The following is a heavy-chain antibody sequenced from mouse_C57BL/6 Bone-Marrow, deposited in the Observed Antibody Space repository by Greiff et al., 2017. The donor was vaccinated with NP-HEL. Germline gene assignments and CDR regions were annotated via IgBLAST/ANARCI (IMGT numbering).Heavy chain of an antibody. Sequence: QVQLQQSGAELVRPGTSVKVSCKASGYAFTNYLIEWVKQRPGQGLEWIGVINPGSGGTNYNEKFKGKATLTADKSSSTAYMQLSSLTSEDSAVYFCARGRTAQATTSYFDYWGQGTTLTVSS. J-gene: IGHJ2*01. CDR3: ARGRTAQATTSYFDY. D-gene: IGHD3-2*02. V-gene: IGHV1-54*01. CDR2: INPGSGGT. CDR1: GYAFTNYL.